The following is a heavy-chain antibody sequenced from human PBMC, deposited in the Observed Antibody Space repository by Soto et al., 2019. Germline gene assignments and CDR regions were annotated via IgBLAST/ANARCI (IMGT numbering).Heavy chain of an antibody. Sequence: GGSLRLSCAASGFTFSSYAMSWVRQAPGKGLEWVSAISGSGGSAYYADSVKGRFTISRDNSKNTLYLQMNSLRVEDTAVYYCAKDPWRYYGSGSYYPHWGQGTLVTVSS. D-gene: IGHD3-10*01. CDR3: AKDPWRYYGSGSYYPH. V-gene: IGHV3-23*01. J-gene: IGHJ4*02. CDR2: ISGSGGSA. CDR1: GFTFSSYA.